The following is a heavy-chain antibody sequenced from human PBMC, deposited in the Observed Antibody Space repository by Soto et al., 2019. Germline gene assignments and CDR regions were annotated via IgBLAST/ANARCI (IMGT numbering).Heavy chain of an antibody. D-gene: IGHD4-17*01. CDR1: GFSVSDRRFY. V-gene: IGHV4-61*01. CDR3: ARDYGGDY. J-gene: IGHJ4*02. CDR2: IFYGGST. Sequence: HWGTLSLTGTVSGFSVSDRRFYWSWIRQPPGKRLEWLGKIFYGGSTEYNPSLKSRVTISIDTSKNQFSLKLSSVTAADTAVYYCARDYGGDYWGQGTLVTVSS.